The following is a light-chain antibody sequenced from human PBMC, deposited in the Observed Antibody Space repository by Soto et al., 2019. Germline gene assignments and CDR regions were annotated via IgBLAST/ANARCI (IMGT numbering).Light chain of an antibody. CDR1: QSVGRAY. V-gene: IGKV3-20*01. CDR2: HAS. CDR3: HQYASEPLT. J-gene: IGKJ4*01. Sequence: EIVLTQSPGTLSLSPCESVTLSCRASQSVGRAYLAWFQHKPGQPPRLLVHHASTRATGVPDRFSGSGSGTDFTFTVSILEPEDFAVYYCHQYASEPLTFGGGTKLEIK.